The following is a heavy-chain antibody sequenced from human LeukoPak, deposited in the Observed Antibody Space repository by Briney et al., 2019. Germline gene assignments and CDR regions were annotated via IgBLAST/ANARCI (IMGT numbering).Heavy chain of an antibody. D-gene: IGHD2-2*01. V-gene: IGHV1-69*01. J-gene: IGHJ5*01. Sequence: ASVKVSCKASGGTFSSYAISWVRQAPGQGLEWMGGIIPIFGTANYAQKFQGRVTITADESTSTAYMELSSLRSEDTAVYYCARGFRDCSSTSCYLLHFNWFDSWGQGTLVTVSS. CDR3: ARGFRDCSSTSCYLLHFNWFDS. CDR2: IIPIFGTA. CDR1: GGTFSSYA.